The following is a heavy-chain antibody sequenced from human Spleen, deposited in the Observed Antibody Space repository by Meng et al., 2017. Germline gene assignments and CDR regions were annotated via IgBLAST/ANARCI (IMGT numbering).Heavy chain of an antibody. CDR3: ARGQQDYSDATGFSRWFDP. J-gene: IGHJ5*02. Sequence: QVQLQESGPGLVKPSQTLSLTCTVSGGSISSDGYCWSWIRQPPGKGLETIGSIYYSGSTYYSPSLESRATMSLDTSKNQFSLRLNSVTAADTAVYYCARGQQDYSDATGFSRWFDPWGQGTLVTVSS. V-gene: IGHV4-30-4*01. D-gene: IGHD3-22*01. CDR1: GGSISSDGYC. CDR2: IYYSGST.